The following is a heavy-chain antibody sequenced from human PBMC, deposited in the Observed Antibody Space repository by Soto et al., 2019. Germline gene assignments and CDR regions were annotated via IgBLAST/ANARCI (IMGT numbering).Heavy chain of an antibody. CDR1: GDTFTNFG. D-gene: IGHD3-10*01. V-gene: IGHV1-18*01. CDR2: IATYNNNR. Sequence: HLVQSGPEVKKPGASITVSCKTSGDTFTNFGLSWVRQAPGQGLEWMGWIATYNNNRNYAQKFQGKLTLTTDTSTSTAYMELKSLRYADTAVYYCATVLRGVVDWFDPWGQGTLVTVSS. CDR3: ATVLRGVVDWFDP. J-gene: IGHJ5*02.